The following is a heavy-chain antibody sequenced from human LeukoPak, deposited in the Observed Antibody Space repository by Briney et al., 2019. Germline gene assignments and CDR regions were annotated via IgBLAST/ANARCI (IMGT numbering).Heavy chain of an antibody. J-gene: IGHJ4*02. CDR3: AREAGIAAAALDY. Sequence: PGGSLRLSRAASGFTFSSYSMNWVRQAPGKGLEWVSSISSSSSYIYYADSVKGRFTISRDNAKNSLYLQMNSLRAEDTAVYYCAREAGIAAAALDYWGQGTLVTVSS. CDR2: ISSSSSYI. V-gene: IGHV3-21*01. D-gene: IGHD6-13*01. CDR1: GFTFSSYS.